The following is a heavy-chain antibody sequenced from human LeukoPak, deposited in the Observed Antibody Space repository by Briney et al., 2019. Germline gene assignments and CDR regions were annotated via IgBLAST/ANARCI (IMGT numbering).Heavy chain of an antibody. CDR1: GGSFSGYY. J-gene: IGHJ5*02. D-gene: IGHD2-2*01. Sequence: KTSDTLSLTCAVYGGSFSGYYWSWIRQPPGKGLEWIGEINHSGSTNYNPSLKSRVTISVDTSKNQFSLKLSSVTAADTAVYYCARTTVYCSSTSCYRRGRWFDPWGQGTLVTVSS. CDR3: ARTTVYCSSTSCYRRGRWFDP. V-gene: IGHV4-34*01. CDR2: INHSGST.